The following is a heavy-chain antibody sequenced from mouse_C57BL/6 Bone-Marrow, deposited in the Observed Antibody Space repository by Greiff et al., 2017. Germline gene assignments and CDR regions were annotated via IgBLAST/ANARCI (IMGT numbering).Heavy chain of an antibody. Sequence: QVQLPQSGSELRSPGSSLTLSCKDFDSEVFPIAYMSWVRQKPGHGFEWIGGILPSIGRTIYGEKFEDKATLDADTLSNTAYLELNSRTSEDAAIYDCARGYGYGLLDYWGQGTTLTVSS. J-gene: IGHJ2*01. CDR3: ARGYGYGLLDY. V-gene: IGHV15-2*01. D-gene: IGHD2-2*01. CDR1: DSEVFPIAY. CDR2: ILPSIGRT.